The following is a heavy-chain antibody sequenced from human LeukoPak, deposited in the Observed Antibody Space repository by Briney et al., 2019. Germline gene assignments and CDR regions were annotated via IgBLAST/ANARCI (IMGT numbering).Heavy chain of an antibody. CDR3: VRARLERRISAFDS. CDR1: DYPISSGYY. J-gene: IGHJ4*02. D-gene: IGHD1-1*01. Sequence: SETLSLTCTVSDYPISSGYYWGWIRQPPGKGLEWIGIILQSGSTYYNPSLKSRVAISVDTSKNQFSLRLSSVTAADTAVYYCVRARLERRISAFDSWGQGTLVTVSS. CDR2: ILQSGST. V-gene: IGHV4-38-2*02.